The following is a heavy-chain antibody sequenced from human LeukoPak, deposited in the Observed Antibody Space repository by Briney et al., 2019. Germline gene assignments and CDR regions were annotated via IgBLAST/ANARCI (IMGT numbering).Heavy chain of an antibody. D-gene: IGHD6-13*01. Sequence: GGSLRLSCAASGFTFSDYYMSWIRQAPGKGLEWVSYISSSGSTIYYADSVKGRFTISRDNAKNSLYLQMNSLRAEDTAVYYCARDPYSSSWYTDYWGQETLVTVSS. CDR3: ARDPYSSSWYTDY. CDR2: ISSSGSTI. CDR1: GFTFSDYY. J-gene: IGHJ4*02. V-gene: IGHV3-11*04.